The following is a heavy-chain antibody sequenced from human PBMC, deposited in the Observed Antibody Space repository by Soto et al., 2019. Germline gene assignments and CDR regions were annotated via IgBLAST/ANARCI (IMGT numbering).Heavy chain of an antibody. CDR2: IDPPSVTI. J-gene: IGHJ4*02. Sequence: EVQLVESGGGLVQPGGYLRLSCVASGFTFDRYVMNWVRQAPGKELEWISYIDPPSVTIEYSDSVRGRFTISRDNAKNLLYLQMTSLKDDDTAVYYCARDHLWAFNYWGQGPLVTVSS. D-gene: IGHD3-16*01. V-gene: IGHV3-48*02. CDR3: ARDHLWAFNY. CDR1: GFTFDRYV.